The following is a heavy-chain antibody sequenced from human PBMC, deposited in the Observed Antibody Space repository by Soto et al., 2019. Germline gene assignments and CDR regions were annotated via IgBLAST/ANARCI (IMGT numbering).Heavy chain of an antibody. J-gene: IGHJ3*02. CDR1: GHNFGDYS. Sequence: EAQLVDSGGGVVEPGRSLRLSCTGYGHNFGDYSMSYYRQAPGKGLEGVAFISLRLTGGTAEYAASVNGRFTISRDDSRGIVYVQMSYLQTEDTAIYFCTRGGRSSGGYWRALDMWGQGTLVIVSS. CDR2: ISLRLTGGTA. V-gene: IGHV3-49*03. CDR3: TRGGRSSGGYWRALDM. D-gene: IGHD6-19*01.